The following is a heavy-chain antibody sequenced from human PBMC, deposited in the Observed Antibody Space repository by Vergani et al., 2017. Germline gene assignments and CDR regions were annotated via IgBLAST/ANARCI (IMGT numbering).Heavy chain of an antibody. Sequence: LVESGGGLVQPGGSLRLSCAASSISVSSHCMTWVRQAPGKGLEWVSTINIGGRTSYADSVKGRLTLTRDDSKNTLHLQMNSLRPEDTAVYYCARGMTTETTDLDGFDIWGQGTMVSVSS. D-gene: IGHD4-17*01. J-gene: IGHJ3*02. CDR3: ARGMTTETTDLDGFDI. CDR1: SISVSSHC. CDR2: INIGGRT. V-gene: IGHV3-66*02.